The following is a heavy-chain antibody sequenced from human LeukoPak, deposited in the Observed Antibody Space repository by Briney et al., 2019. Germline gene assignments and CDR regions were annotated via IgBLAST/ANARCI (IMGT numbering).Heavy chain of an antibody. J-gene: IGHJ4*02. CDR1: GFTFSSYV. CDR2: ISGSGYST. D-gene: IGHD5-24*01. Sequence: PGGSLRLSCAASGFTFSSYVMSWVRQAPGKGLEWVSGISGSGYSTNYADSVKGRFTISRDNSKNTLYLQMSSLRAEDTAVYYCVQDKRPSPSSYLDYWGQGTLVTVSS. CDR3: VQDKRPSPSSYLDY. V-gene: IGHV3-23*01.